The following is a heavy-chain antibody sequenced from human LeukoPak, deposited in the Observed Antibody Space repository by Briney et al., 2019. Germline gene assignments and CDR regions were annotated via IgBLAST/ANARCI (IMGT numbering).Heavy chain of an antibody. CDR1: GFTFSDYN. D-gene: IGHD5-24*01. CDR2: ISRSGSTK. CDR3: ANTRDGYNYLDY. V-gene: IGHV3-11*04. J-gene: IGHJ4*02. Sequence: GGSLRLSCAASGFTFSDYNMRWIRQAPGKGLEWVSSISRSGSTKYYADSVKGRFTNSRDNAKNSLFLQMNSLRAEDTAVYYCANTRDGYNYLDYWGQGTLVTVSS.